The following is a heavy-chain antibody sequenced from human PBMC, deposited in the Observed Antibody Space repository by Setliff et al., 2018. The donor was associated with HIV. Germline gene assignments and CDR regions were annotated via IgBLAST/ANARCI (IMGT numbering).Heavy chain of an antibody. Sequence: GASVKVSCKASGYTFRTYGVSWVRLAPGQGLEWMGGIVPVLNRADYAQRFHGRVTITADESTNTVYMELRSLTPEDTALYYCARKPTGSPSDYWGQGTLVTVSS. CDR2: IVPVLNRA. J-gene: IGHJ4*02. CDR1: GYTFRTYG. V-gene: IGHV1-69*10. D-gene: IGHD2-2*01. CDR3: ARKPTGSPSDY.